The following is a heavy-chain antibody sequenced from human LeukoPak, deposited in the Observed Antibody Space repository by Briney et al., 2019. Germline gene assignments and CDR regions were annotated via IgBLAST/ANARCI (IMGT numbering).Heavy chain of an antibody. CDR1: GFTFSSYW. CDR2: IKQDGSEK. Sequence: GGSLRLSCAASGFTFSSYWMSWVRQAPGKGLEWVANIKQDGSEKYYVDSVKGRFTISRDNAKNSLYLQMNSLRAEDTAVYYCARSLATYYDFWSGYYLHWGQGTLVTVS. V-gene: IGHV3-7*01. J-gene: IGHJ4*02. D-gene: IGHD3-3*01. CDR3: ARSLATYYDFWSGYYLH.